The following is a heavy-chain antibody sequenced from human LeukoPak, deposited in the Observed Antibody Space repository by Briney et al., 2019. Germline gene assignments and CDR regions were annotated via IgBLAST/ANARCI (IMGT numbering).Heavy chain of an antibody. Sequence: ASVKVSCKASGFTFTAYYIHWVRQAPGQGLEWMGYINPHSGGTSSPQKFQGRVTMTTDTSISAAYMELSSLISDDTAMYYCAREGNELLSKNFDYWGQGTLVTVSS. CDR2: INPHSGGT. CDR3: AREGNELLSKNFDY. CDR1: GFTFTAYY. V-gene: IGHV1-2*02. J-gene: IGHJ4*02. D-gene: IGHD2-21*02.